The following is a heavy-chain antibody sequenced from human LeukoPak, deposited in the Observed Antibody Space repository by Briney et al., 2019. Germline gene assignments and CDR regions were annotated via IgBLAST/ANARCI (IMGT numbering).Heavy chain of an antibody. Sequence: PSETLSLTCAVYGGSFSGYYWSWIRQPPGKGLEWIGEINHSGSTNYNPSLKSRVTISVDTSKNQFSLKLSSVTAADTAVYYCARVYSTTPDYYYGMDVWGQGTTVTVSS. CDR3: ARVYSTTPDYYYGMDV. CDR2: INHSGST. V-gene: IGHV4-34*01. J-gene: IGHJ6*02. CDR1: GGSFSGYY. D-gene: IGHD6-13*01.